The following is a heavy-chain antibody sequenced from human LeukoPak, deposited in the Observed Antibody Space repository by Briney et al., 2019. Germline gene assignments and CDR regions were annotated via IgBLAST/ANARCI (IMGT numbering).Heavy chain of an antibody. Sequence: SETLPLTCTVSGGSISSSSYYWGWIRQPPGKGLEWIGSIYYSGSTYYNPSLKSRVTISVDTSKNQFSLKLSSVTAADTAVYYCARDSYGSGSYNYWGREPWSPSPQ. J-gene: IGHJ4*02. CDR3: ARDSYGSGSYNY. D-gene: IGHD3-10*01. CDR2: IYYSGST. CDR1: GGSISSSSYY. V-gene: IGHV4-39*07.